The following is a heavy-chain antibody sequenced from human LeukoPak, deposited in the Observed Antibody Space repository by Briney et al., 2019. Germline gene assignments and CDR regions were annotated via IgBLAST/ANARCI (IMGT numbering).Heavy chain of an antibody. Sequence: GGSLRLSCAASGFTFGDYGMSWVRQAPGKGLEWVSGINWNGGSTGYADSVKGRFTISRDNAKNSLYLQMNSLRAEDTALYYCARDRVATILRYFDLWGRGTLVTVSS. CDR1: GFTFGDYG. CDR3: ARDRVATILRYFDL. V-gene: IGHV3-20*04. J-gene: IGHJ2*01. CDR2: INWNGGST. D-gene: IGHD5-24*01.